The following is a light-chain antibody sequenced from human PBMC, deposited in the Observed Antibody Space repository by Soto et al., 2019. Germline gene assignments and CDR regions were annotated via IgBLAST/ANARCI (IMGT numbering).Light chain of an antibody. J-gene: IGLJ1*01. CDR1: SSDIGSYDY. V-gene: IGLV2-14*01. CDR2: EVT. Sequence: QSVLAQPASVSGSPGQSITISCTGTSSDIGSYDYVSWYQQHPGKALNLIIYEVTDRPSGVSNRFSGSKSGNTASLTISGLQAEDEADYYCSSFTSTSTRLFGSGTKVTVL. CDR3: SSFTSTSTRL.